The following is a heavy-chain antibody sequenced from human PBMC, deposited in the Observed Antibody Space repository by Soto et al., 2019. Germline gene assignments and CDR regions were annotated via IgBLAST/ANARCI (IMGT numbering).Heavy chain of an antibody. J-gene: IGHJ5*02. CDR3: AREDSRTFDP. CDR1: GYSISSGYY. V-gene: IGHV4-38-2*02. CDR2: IYHSGST. D-gene: IGHD6-13*01. Sequence: SETLSLTCGVSGYSISSGYYWGWIRQPPGKGLEWIGGIYHSGSTLYNPSLQSRVTISVDTSKNQFSLKLNSVTAADTAVYYCAREDSRTFDPWGQGTLVTVSS.